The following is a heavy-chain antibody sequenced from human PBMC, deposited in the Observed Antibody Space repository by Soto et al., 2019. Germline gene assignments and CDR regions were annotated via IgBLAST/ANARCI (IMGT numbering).Heavy chain of an antibody. D-gene: IGHD2-21*02. Sequence: SETLSLTCTVSGGSISSGDYYWSWIRQPPGKGLEWIGYIYYSGSTYYNLSLKSRVTISVDTSKNQFSLKLSSVTAADTAVYYCARAMVVTQHWCAPWGQGTLVTVS. CDR1: GGSISSGDYY. J-gene: IGHJ5*02. CDR2: IYYSGST. V-gene: IGHV4-30-4*01. CDR3: ARAMVVTQHWCAP.